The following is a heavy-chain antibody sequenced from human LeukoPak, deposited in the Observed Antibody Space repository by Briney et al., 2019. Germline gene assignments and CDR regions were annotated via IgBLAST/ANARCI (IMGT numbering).Heavy chain of an antibody. CDR3: ARVGSSWSNFDY. V-gene: IGHV4-39*07. CDR1: SGSISTSNYY. D-gene: IGHD6-13*01. CDR2: IFYSGST. J-gene: IGHJ4*02. Sequence: KPSETLSLTCTVSSGSISTSNYYWGWVRQPPGKALEWIGNIFYSGSTYYSPSLKSRVTISLDTSRNQFSLKLNSVTAADTAVYYCARVGSSWSNFDYWGQGTLVTVSS.